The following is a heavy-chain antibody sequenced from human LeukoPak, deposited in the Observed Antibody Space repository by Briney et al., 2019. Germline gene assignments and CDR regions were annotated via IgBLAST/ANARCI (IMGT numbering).Heavy chain of an antibody. CDR1: GFTFSSYA. Sequence: PGGSLRLSCAASGFTFSSYAMSWVRQAPGKGLEWVSAISGSGGYTYYADSVKGRFTISRDNSKNTLYLQMNSLRGEDTAVYFCAKDPRSDILSGSYYFHGMDIWGQGTTVTVSS. J-gene: IGHJ6*02. CDR3: AKDPRSDILSGSYYFHGMDI. D-gene: IGHD3-9*01. CDR2: ISGSGGYT. V-gene: IGHV3-23*01.